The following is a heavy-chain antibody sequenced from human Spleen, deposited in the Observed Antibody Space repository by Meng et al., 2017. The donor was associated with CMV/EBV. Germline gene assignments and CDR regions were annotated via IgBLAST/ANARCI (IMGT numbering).Heavy chain of an antibody. V-gene: IGHV2-5*01. CDR2: IFYNDDK. J-gene: IGHJ4*02. CDR3: AHRYDFSSGLHY. Sequence: TFSGFSLSRSGVGVVWIRQPPGKALEWLALIFYNDDKRYSPSLKSRLTIRKDTSKNQVILTMTNMDPMDIGTYYCAHRYDFSSGLHYWGQGVLVTVSS. D-gene: IGHD3-3*01. CDR1: GFSLSRSGVG.